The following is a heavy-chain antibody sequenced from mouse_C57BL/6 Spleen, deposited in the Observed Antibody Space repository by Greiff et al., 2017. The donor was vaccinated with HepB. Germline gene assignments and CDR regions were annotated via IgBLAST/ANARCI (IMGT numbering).Heavy chain of an antibody. CDR1: GYSFTSYY. CDR2: IYPGSGNT. J-gene: IGHJ4*01. CDR3: ARRDGATAGAMDY. D-gene: IGHD6-1*01. Sequence: VQLQQSGPELVKPGASVKISCKASGYSFTSYYIHWVKQRPGQGLEWIGWIYPGSGNTKYNEKFKGKATLTADTSSSTAYMQLSSLTSEDSAVYYCARRDGATAGAMDYWGQGTSVTVSS. V-gene: IGHV1-66*01.